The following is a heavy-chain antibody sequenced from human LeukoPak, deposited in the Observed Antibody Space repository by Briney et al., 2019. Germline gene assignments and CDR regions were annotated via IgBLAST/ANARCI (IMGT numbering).Heavy chain of an antibody. CDR3: ARDLWFGEFPYYFDQ. CDR1: GFTFSSYW. CDR2: IKHDGSDK. Sequence: GGSLRLSCAASGFTFSSYWMSWVRQAPGKGLEWVADIKHDGSDKYYVDSVKGRFTISRDNAKNSLYLQMNSLRAEDTAMYYCARDLWFGEFPYYFDQWGQGTLVTVSS. V-gene: IGHV3-7*01. D-gene: IGHD3-10*01. J-gene: IGHJ4*02.